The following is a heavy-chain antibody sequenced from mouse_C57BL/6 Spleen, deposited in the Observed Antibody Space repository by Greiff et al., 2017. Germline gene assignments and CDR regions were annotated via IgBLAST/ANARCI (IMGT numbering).Heavy chain of an antibody. V-gene: IGHV5-6*01. D-gene: IGHD2-5*01. CDR2: ISSGGSYT. Sequence: EVQLQESGGDLVKPGGSLKLSCADSGFTFSSYGMSWVRQTPDKRLEWVATISSGGSYTYYPDSVKGRFTISRDKAKNTLYLQMSSLKSEDTAVYYCARDYSNYGGVGLDYWGQGTTLTVSS. J-gene: IGHJ2*01. CDR3: ARDYSNYGGVGLDY. CDR1: GFTFSSYG.